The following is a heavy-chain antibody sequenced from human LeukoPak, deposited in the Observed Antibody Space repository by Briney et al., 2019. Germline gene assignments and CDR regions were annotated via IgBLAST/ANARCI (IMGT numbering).Heavy chain of an antibody. CDR1: GYTFTGYY. CDR2: INPNSGGT. D-gene: IGHD1-1*01. J-gene: IGHJ4*02. Sequence: ASVKVSCKASGYTFTGYYMHWVRQAPGQGLEWMGWINPNSGGTNYAQKFQGWVTMTRDTSISTAYMELGRLRSDDTAVYYCAREWNDGSGYLDYWGQGTLVTVSS. V-gene: IGHV1-2*04. CDR3: AREWNDGSGYLDY.